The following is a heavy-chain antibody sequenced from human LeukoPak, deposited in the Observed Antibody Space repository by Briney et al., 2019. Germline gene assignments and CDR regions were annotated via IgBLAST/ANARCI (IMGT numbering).Heavy chain of an antibody. J-gene: IGHJ6*03. Sequence: GASVKVSCKASGYTFTGYYMHWVRQAPGQGLEWMGWINPNSGGTNYAQKFQGRVTMTRDTSISTAYMELSRLRSDDTAVYYCARVGWYSSSWYYYYYYMDVWGKGTTVTISS. CDR1: GYTFTGYY. CDR3: ARVGWYSSSWYYYYYYMDV. D-gene: IGHD6-13*01. V-gene: IGHV1-2*02. CDR2: INPNSGGT.